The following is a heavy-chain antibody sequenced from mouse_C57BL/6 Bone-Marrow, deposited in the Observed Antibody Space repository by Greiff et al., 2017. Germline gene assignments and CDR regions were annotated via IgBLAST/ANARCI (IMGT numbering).Heavy chain of an antibody. CDR3: ARGYDYDYAMDY. CDR2: LNPNYGTT. J-gene: IGHJ4*01. Sequence: EVQLQQSGPELVKPGASVKISCKASGYSFTDYNMNWVKQSNGKSLEWIGVLNPNYGTTSYNHKFKGKATLTVDQSSSTAYMQLKSLTSDDSEFYYFARGYDYDYAMDYWGQGTSVTVSS. CDR1: GYSFTDYN. D-gene: IGHD2-4*01. V-gene: IGHV1-39*01.